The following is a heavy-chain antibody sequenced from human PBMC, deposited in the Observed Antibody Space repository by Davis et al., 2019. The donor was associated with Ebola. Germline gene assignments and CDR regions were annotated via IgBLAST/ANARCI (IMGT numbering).Heavy chain of an antibody. CDR2: IGTAGDT. CDR3: ARAGYDFWSGVYYYGMDV. V-gene: IGHV3-13*01. CDR1: GFTFSSYD. J-gene: IGHJ6*02. Sequence: PGGSLRLSCAASGFTFSSYDMHWVRQATGKGLEWVSAIGTAGDTYYPGSVKGRFTISRENAKNSLYLQMNSLRAGDTAVYYCARAGYDFWSGVYYYGMDVWGQGTTVTVSS. D-gene: IGHD3-3*01.